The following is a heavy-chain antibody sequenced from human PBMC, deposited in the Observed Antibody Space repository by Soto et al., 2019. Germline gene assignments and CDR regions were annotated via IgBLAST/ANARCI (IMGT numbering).Heavy chain of an antibody. CDR1: GFTFSNYW. D-gene: IGHD2-2*01. J-gene: IGHJ5*02. CDR2: IRQDGSEK. V-gene: IGHV3-7*01. CDR3: VRGQRYCSNTNCNGWWFDL. Sequence: EVQLVESGGGLVQPGGSLRLSCEASGFTFSNYWMTWVRQAPGKGLEWVANIRQDGSEKHYVDSVKGRFTISRDNAENSLYLLMNILRVEDTAVYYCVRGQRYCSNTNCNGWWFDLWGQGTLVTVSS.